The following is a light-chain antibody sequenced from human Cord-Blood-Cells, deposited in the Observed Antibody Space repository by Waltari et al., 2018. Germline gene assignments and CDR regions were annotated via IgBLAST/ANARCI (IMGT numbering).Light chain of an antibody. CDR3: CSYAGSSTVV. Sequence: QSALTQPASVSGSPGQSITIPCTGTSSDVGGYNLVSWYQQHPGKAPKLMIYEVSKRPSGVSNRFSGSKSGNTASLTISGLQAEDEADYYCCSYAGSSTVVFGGGTKLTVL. CDR2: EVS. V-gene: IGLV2-23*02. CDR1: SSDVGGYNL. J-gene: IGLJ2*01.